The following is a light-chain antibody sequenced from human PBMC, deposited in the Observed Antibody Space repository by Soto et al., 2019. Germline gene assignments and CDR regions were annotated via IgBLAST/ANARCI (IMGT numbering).Light chain of an antibody. J-gene: IGLJ3*02. CDR3: QSYDNKNHWV. V-gene: IGLV6-57*01. CDR1: GGSIADDF. Sequence: NFMLTQPHSVSASPGKTVTMSCTRSGGSIADDFVQWYQHRPGSSPTTVIYEDTQRPSGVPDRFSGSIDSSSNSASLTISGLKTEDEADYYCQSYDNKNHWVFGGGTKLTVL. CDR2: EDT.